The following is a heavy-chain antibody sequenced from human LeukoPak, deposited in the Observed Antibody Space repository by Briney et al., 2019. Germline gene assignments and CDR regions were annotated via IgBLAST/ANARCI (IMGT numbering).Heavy chain of an antibody. CDR3: ARCDYVWGNYRSRPILYFDN. CDR2: ISAYNGNT. CDR1: GYTFTSYG. D-gene: IGHD3-16*02. Sequence: ASVKVSCKASGYTFTSYGISWVRQAPGQGLEWMGWISAYNGNTNYAQKFQGRLTMTTDTSTTTAYMELRSLRSDDTAVYYCARCDYVWGNYRSRPILYFDNWGQGTLVTVSS. V-gene: IGHV1-18*01. J-gene: IGHJ4*02.